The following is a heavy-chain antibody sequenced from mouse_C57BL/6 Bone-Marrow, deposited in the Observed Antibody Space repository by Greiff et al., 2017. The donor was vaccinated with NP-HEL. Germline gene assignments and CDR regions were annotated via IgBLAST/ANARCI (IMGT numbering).Heavy chain of an antibody. Sequence: EVKLMESGGGLVKPGGSLKLSCAASGFTFSDYGMHWVRQAPEKGLEWVAYISSGSSTIYYADTVQGRFTISRDNAKNTLFLQMTSRRSEDTAMYDCARKGRYGSSFAYWGQGTRVTVSA. D-gene: IGHD1-1*01. J-gene: IGHJ3*01. CDR1: GFTFSDYG. CDR3: ARKGRYGSSFAY. V-gene: IGHV5-17*01. CDR2: ISSGSSTI.